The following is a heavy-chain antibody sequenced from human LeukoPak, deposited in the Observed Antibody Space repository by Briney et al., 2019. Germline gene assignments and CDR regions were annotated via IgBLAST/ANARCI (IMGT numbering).Heavy chain of an antibody. CDR3: ARDYYDSSRPSGMDV. D-gene: IGHD3-22*01. J-gene: IGHJ6*02. Sequence: GGSLRLSCAASGFTFRRYDMHWVRQGTGKGLEWVSSIGTAGDTYYPGSAKGRFTIFRENAKNSLYLQMNSLRAEDTAVYYCARDYYDSSRPSGMDVWGQGTTVTVSS. CDR1: GFTFRRYD. V-gene: IGHV3-13*01. CDR2: IGTAGDT.